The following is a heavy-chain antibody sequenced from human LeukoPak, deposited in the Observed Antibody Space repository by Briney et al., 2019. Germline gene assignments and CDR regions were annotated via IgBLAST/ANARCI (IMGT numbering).Heavy chain of an antibody. Sequence: ASVKVSCKASGYIFIGYYMHWVRQAPGQGLEWMGWINPNSGGTNYAQKFQGRVTMTRDTSISTAYMELSRLRSDDTAVYYCARGPIVATIPEDFLHGPPDYWGQGTLVTVSS. J-gene: IGHJ4*02. CDR3: ARGPIVATIPEDFLHGPPDY. V-gene: IGHV1-2*02. CDR2: INPNSGGT. CDR1: GYIFIGYY. D-gene: IGHD5-12*01.